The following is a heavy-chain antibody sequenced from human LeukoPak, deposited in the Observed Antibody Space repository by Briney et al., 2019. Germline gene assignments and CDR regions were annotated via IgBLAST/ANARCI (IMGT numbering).Heavy chain of an antibody. J-gene: IGHJ4*02. CDR1: GYTFTSYY. CDR3: ARNFSSDGGY. D-gene: IGHD3-16*01. Sequence: GASVKVSCKASGYTFTSYYMYWVRQAPGQGLEWMGIINPTSGVTNYAQKFQGRVTMTRDTSISTAYMELSRLTSDDTAVYFCARNFSSDGGYWGQGTLLTVSS. CDR2: INPTSGVT. V-gene: IGHV1-2*02.